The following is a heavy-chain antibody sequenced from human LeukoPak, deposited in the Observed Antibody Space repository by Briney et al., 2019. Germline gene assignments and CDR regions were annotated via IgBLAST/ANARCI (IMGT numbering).Heavy chain of an antibody. CDR2: IYYSGST. Sequence: KPSETLSLTCTVSGGSISSYYWSWIRQPPGKGLEWIGYIYYSGSTNYNPSLKSRVTISVDTSKNQFSLKLSSVTAADTAVYYCARRSWGGSWALDYWGQGTLVTVSS. J-gene: IGHJ4*02. CDR1: GGSISSYY. D-gene: IGHD6-13*01. V-gene: IGHV4-59*01. CDR3: ARRSWGGSWALDY.